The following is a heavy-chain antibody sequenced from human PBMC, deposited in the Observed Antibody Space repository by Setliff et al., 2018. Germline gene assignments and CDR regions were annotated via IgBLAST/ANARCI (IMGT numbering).Heavy chain of an antibody. V-gene: IGHV4-38-2*01. CDR1: GASINSGHY. J-gene: IGHJ3*02. CDR3: VTPGRDDLDSPFEPFDI. Sequence: KASETLSLTCAVSGASINSGHYWGWIRQPPGRGLEWIATIYHRGRKYYNPSLQSRVSVSLDTSKNHFSLRLTSMTAADTAVYYCVTPGRDDLDSPFEPFDIWGQGTMVTVSS. CDR2: IYHRGRK. D-gene: IGHD3-3*01.